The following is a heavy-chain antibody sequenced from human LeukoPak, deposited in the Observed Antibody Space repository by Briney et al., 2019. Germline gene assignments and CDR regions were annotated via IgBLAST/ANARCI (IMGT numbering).Heavy chain of an antibody. CDR1: GFTFSSYG. D-gene: IGHD3-10*01. V-gene: IGHV3-23*01. CDR2: ISGSGGST. Sequence: GGSLRLSCAASGFTFSSYGMNWVRQAPGKGLEWVSAISGSGGSTYYADSVKGRFTISRDNSKNTLYLQMNSLRAEDTAVYYCAKGQQRGLWSFDPWGQGTLVTVSS. CDR3: AKGQQRGLWSFDP. J-gene: IGHJ5*02.